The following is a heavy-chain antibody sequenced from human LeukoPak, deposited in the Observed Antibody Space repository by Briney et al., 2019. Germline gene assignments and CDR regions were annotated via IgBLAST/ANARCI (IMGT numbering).Heavy chain of an antibody. V-gene: IGHV4-39*07. CDR1: GCTISSSTYY. CDR2: ISHSGST. D-gene: IGHD2-15*01. Sequence: PSETLSLTCTVSGCTISSSTYYWGWIRQPPGKGLEWISSISHSGSTYYNPSLKCRVTISVDTSKNQLSLRLSSVTAADTAVYFCARDPGRSGGSCPLDNWGQGTLVTVSS. CDR3: ARDPGRSGGSCPLDN. J-gene: IGHJ4*02.